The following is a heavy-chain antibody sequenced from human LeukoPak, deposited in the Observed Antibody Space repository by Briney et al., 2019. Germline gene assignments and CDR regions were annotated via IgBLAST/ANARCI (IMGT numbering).Heavy chain of an antibody. CDR1: VGSFSGYY. CDR3: ARLSKWQWLVRDYYYMDV. Sequence: PSETLPLTCAVYVGSFSGYYWNWLRQPPGKGLEWIGEINHSGSTNYNPSLKSRVTMSVDTSKNQFSLKLSSVTAADTAVYYCARLSKWQWLVRDYYYMDVWGKGTPVTVSS. J-gene: IGHJ6*03. CDR2: INHSGST. D-gene: IGHD6-19*01. V-gene: IGHV4-34*01.